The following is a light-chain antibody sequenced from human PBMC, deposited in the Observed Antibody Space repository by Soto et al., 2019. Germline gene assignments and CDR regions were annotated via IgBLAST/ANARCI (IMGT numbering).Light chain of an antibody. V-gene: IGKV3-15*01. CDR3: QQYNKWPRT. J-gene: IGKJ2*01. CDR2: GAS. Sequence: ERVVTQSPATLSVSPGERATLSCRASQSISSDVAWYQQKPGQAPRLLIYGASTTATGIAARFSGSGSGTEFTLTISSLQSEDFAVYNCQQYNKWPRTFGQGT. CDR1: QSISSD.